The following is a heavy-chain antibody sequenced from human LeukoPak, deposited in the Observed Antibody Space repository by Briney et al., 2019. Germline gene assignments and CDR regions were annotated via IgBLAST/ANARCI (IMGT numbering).Heavy chain of an antibody. V-gene: IGHV3-9*01. J-gene: IGHJ5*02. CDR2: ISWNSGSI. CDR3: AKDAPEIA. Sequence: GGSLRLSCAASGFTFDDYAMHWVRQAPGKGLEWVSGISWNSGSIGYADYVKGRFPISRDNSKNTLYLQMNSLRAEDTAVYYCAKDAPEIAWGQGTLVTVSS. D-gene: IGHD3-22*01. CDR1: GFTFDDYA.